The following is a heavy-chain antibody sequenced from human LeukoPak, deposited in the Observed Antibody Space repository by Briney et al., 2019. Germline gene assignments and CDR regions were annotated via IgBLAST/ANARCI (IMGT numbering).Heavy chain of an antibody. J-gene: IGHJ4*02. CDR2: IYYSGST. V-gene: IGHV4-59*08. D-gene: IGHD6-19*01. Sequence: SETLSLTCAVYGGSFSGYYWSWIRQPPGKGLEWIGYIYYSGSTNYNPSLKSRVTISVDTSKNQFSLKLSSVTAADTAVYYCARLRYSSGWYYFDYWGQGTLVTVSS. CDR1: GGSFSGYY. CDR3: ARLRYSSGWYYFDY.